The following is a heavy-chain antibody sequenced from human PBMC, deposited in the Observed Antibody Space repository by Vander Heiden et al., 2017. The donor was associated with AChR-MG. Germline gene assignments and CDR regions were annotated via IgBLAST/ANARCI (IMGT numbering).Heavy chain of an antibody. CDR2: ISNTDGST. CDR3: AKVSNYEFFDY. V-gene: IGHV3-23*01. Sequence: VQLLESGGSLVHTGGSLRLSCAASGFTFSSYAMSWVRQAPGKGLEWVSAISNTDGSTYYADSVKGRFTISRDNSKNTLYLQMNSLRAEDTAVYYCAKVSNYEFFDYWGQGTLVTVSS. J-gene: IGHJ4*02. CDR1: GFTFSSYA. D-gene: IGHD4-4*01.